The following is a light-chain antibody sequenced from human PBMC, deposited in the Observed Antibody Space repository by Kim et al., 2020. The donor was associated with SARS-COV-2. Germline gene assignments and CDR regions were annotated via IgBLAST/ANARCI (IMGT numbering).Light chain of an antibody. CDR3: SSYAGSKNV. Sequence: QSVLTQPPSASGSPGQSVTISCTGTSSDVGGYNYVSWYQQHPGQAPKLMIYEVSKRPSGVPDRFSGSKSGNTASLTVSGLQAEDEADYYCSSYAGSKNVFGTRTKVTVL. CDR2: EVS. CDR1: SSDVGGYNY. V-gene: IGLV2-8*01. J-gene: IGLJ1*01.